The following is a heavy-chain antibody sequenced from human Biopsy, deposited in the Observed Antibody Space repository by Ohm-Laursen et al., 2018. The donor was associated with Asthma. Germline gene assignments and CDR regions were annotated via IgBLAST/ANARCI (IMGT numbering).Heavy chain of an antibody. V-gene: IGHV1-18*01. Sequence: ASVKVSCKTSGYTFNSAGITWVRQAPGQGLEWMGWISVYNGNTKVAQKLQDRVTMITDTSTSTAYMELRSLRSDDTAVYYCARAVDYSHYYGIDVWAKGPRSPSP. D-gene: IGHD3-10*01. CDR1: GYTFNSAG. CDR2: ISVYNGNT. CDR3: ARAVDYSHYYGIDV. J-gene: IGHJ6*02.